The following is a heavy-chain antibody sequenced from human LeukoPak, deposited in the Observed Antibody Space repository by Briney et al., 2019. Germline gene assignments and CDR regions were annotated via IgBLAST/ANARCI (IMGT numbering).Heavy chain of an antibody. V-gene: IGHV3-23*01. J-gene: IGHJ4*02. CDR3: ARDLGDSSGYPTYYFDY. CDR2: ISGSGATT. Sequence: GGSLRLSCAASGFTFSSYAMSWVRQAPGKGLEWVSSISGSGATTYYADSVKGRFTISRDNSKNTLYLQMNSLRAEDTAVYYCARDLGDSSGYPTYYFDYWGQGTLVTVSS. D-gene: IGHD3-22*01. CDR1: GFTFSSYA.